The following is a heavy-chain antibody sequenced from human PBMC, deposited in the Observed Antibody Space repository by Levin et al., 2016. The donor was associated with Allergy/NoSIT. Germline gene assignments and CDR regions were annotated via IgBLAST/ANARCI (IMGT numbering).Heavy chain of an antibody. CDR3: ARAQRAGGSNNSWYILGY. J-gene: IGHJ4*02. Sequence: WVRQAPGQGLEWMGWINPNSGDTNYAQNFQGRVTMTRDTSISTAYMELSRLTSDDTAVYYCARAQRAGGSNNSWYILGYWGQGTLVTVSS. D-gene: IGHD6-13*01. V-gene: IGHV1-2*02. CDR2: INPNSGDT.